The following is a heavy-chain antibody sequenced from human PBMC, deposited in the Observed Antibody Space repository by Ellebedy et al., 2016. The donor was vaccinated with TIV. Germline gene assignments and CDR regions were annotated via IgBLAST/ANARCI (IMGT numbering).Heavy chain of an antibody. CDR1: RFTFSSSA. V-gene: IGHV3-23*01. CDR3: AKWGWIGYYDY. CDR2: ISSISGST. J-gene: IGHJ4*01. D-gene: IGHD3-3*01. Sequence: GGSLRLSCAASRFTFSSSAMSWVRQAPGKGLEWVSAISSISGSTYYADSVKGRFTISRDDSKGTLYLQMNSLRAEDKAVYYCAKWGWIGYYDYWGHGTLVTVSS.